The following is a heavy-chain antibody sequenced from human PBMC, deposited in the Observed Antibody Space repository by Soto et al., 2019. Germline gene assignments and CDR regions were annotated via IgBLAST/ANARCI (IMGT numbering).Heavy chain of an antibody. V-gene: IGHV4-39*01. CDR2: IYYSGST. J-gene: IGHJ4*02. D-gene: IGHD5-12*01. CDR3: ARQSSPEWLPTPFDY. CDR1: GGSISSSSYY. Sequence: SETLSLTCTVSGGSISSSSYYWGWIRQPPGKGLEWIGSIYYSGSTYYNPSLKSRVTISVDTSKNQFSLKLSSVTAADTAMYYCARQSSPEWLPTPFDYWGQGTLVTVSS.